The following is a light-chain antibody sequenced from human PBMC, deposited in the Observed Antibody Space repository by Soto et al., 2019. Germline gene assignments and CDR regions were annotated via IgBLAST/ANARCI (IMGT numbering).Light chain of an antibody. CDR3: QQYNNWPYT. CDR2: GAS. CDR1: QSVSIN. Sequence: EIVMTQSPATLSVSPGERATLSCRASQSVSINLAWYQQKPGQAPRLLIYGASARATGIPARFSGSGSGTEFTLTNSSLQSEDFAVYYCQQYNNWPYTFGQGTQLEIK. J-gene: IGKJ2*01. V-gene: IGKV3-15*01.